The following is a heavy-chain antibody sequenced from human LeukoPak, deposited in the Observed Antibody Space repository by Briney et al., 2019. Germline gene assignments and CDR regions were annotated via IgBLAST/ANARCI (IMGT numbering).Heavy chain of an antibody. CDR3: ARGLRYYDILTGYYTYYFDY. J-gene: IGHJ4*02. CDR1: GGSISSSSYY. D-gene: IGHD3-9*01. V-gene: IGHV4-39*07. Sequence: SETLSLTCTVSGGSISSSSYYWGWIRQPPGRGLEWIGSIYYSGNTYYNPSLKSRVTISVDTSKNQFSLKLSSVTAADTAVYYCARGLRYYDILTGYYTYYFDYWGQGTLVTVSS. CDR2: IYYSGNT.